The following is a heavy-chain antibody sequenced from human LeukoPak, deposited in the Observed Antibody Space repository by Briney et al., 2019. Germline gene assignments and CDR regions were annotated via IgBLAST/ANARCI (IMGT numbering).Heavy chain of an antibody. D-gene: IGHD3-9*01. CDR1: GYTFTSYG. J-gene: IGHJ4*02. V-gene: IGHV1-18*01. Sequence: ASVKVSCKASGYTFTSYGISWVRQAPGQGLEWMGWISGYNGNTNYAQKLQGRVTMTTDTSTSTAYMELRSLRSDDTAVYYCARSDYDILTGYSYSFDYWGQGTLVTVSS. CDR2: ISGYNGNT. CDR3: ARSDYDILTGYSYSFDY.